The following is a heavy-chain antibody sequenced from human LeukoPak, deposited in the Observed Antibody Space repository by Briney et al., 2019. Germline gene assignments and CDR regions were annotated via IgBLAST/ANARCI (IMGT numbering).Heavy chain of an antibody. CDR1: GFTFDDYG. CDR3: ARGTTLAAAGTPFEY. V-gene: IGHV3-20*04. D-gene: IGHD6-13*01. J-gene: IGHJ4*02. CDR2: INWNGGST. Sequence: GGSLRLSCAASGFTFDDYGMSWVRQAPGKGLEWVSGINWNGGSTGYADSVKGRFTISRDNAKNSLYLQMNSLRAEDTALYYCARGTTLAAAGTPFEYWGQGTLVTVSS.